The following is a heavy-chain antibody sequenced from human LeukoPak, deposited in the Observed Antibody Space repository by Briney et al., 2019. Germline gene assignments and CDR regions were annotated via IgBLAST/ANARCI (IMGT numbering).Heavy chain of an antibody. V-gene: IGHV3-7*01. J-gene: IGHJ4*02. Sequence: GGSLRLSCAASGFTFSSYWMSLVRQAPGKGLEWVANIKQDGSERYHVDSVKGRFTISRDNAKNSLHLQMNSLRAEDTAVYYCATMGLKPLPYYFDYWGQGTLVTVSS. CDR1: GFTFSSYW. CDR3: ATMGLKPLPYYFDY. CDR2: IKQDGSER. D-gene: IGHD3-10*01.